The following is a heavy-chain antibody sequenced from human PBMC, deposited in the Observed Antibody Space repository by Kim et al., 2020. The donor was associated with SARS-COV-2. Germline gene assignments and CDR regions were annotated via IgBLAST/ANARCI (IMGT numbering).Heavy chain of an antibody. CDR2: ISAAGAGI. CDR3: ARGYYGSGSKAIQS. CDR1: GFTFRTYR. D-gene: IGHD3-10*01. V-gene: IGHV3-21*01. Sequence: GGSLRLSCAASGFTFRTYRMNWVRQAPGKGLEWVSGISAAGAGIFYTASVRGRFTISRDNAKNSLSLQMNFLRVEDTAVYFCARGYYGSGSKAIQSWGQGTLGTVSS. J-gene: IGHJ4*02.